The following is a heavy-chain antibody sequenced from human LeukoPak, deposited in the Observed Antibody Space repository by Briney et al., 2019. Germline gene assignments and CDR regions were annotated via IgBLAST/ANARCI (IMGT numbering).Heavy chain of an antibody. CDR3: ARDWSPNYDILTGLVAFDI. V-gene: IGHV1-69*05. CDR1: GGTFSSYA. Sequence: GSSVKVSCKASGGTFSSYAISWVRQAPGQGLEWMGRIIPIFGTANYAQKFQGRVTTTTDESTSTAYMELSSLRSEDTAVYYCARDWSPNYDILTGLVAFDIWGQGTMVTVSS. J-gene: IGHJ3*02. CDR2: IIPIFGTA. D-gene: IGHD3-9*01.